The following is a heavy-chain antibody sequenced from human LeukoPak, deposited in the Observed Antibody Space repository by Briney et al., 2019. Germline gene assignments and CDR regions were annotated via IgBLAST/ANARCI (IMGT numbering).Heavy chain of an antibody. CDR2: ISAYNGNT. Sequence: ASVKVSCKASGYTFISYGISWVRQAPGQGLEWMGWISAYNGNTNYAQKLQGRVTMTTDTSTSTAYMELRSLRSDDTAGYYCARGDCTNGVCYRLHDYWGQGTLVTVSS. CDR1: GYTFISYG. CDR3: ARGDCTNGVCYRLHDY. D-gene: IGHD2-8*01. V-gene: IGHV1-18*01. J-gene: IGHJ4*02.